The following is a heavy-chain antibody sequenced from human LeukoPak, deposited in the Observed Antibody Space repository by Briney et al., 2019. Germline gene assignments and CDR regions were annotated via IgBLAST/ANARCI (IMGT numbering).Heavy chain of an antibody. Sequence: ASVKVSCKASGYTFSGHYMHWVRQAPGQGLEWMGIINPSGGSTSYAQKFQGRLTLTRDLSTSTDYMELSSLRSDDTAVYFCARDTSEGDYAWWFDPWGQGTLVTVAS. CDR3: ARDTSEGDYAWWFDP. CDR2: INPSGGST. J-gene: IGHJ5*02. D-gene: IGHD3-16*01. V-gene: IGHV1-46*01. CDR1: GYTFSGHY.